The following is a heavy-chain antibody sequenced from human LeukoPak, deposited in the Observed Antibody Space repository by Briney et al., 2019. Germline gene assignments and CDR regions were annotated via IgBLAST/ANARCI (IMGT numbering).Heavy chain of an antibody. D-gene: IGHD3-22*01. V-gene: IGHV1-69*13. J-gene: IGHJ4*02. CDR1: GGTFSSYA. Sequence: ASVKVSCKASGGTFSSYAISWVRQAPGQGLECMGGIIPIFGTANYAQKFQGRVTITADESTSTAYMELSSLRSEDTAVYYCALSSGYYYSVDYWGQGTLVTVSS. CDR3: ALSSGYYYSVDY. CDR2: IIPIFGTA.